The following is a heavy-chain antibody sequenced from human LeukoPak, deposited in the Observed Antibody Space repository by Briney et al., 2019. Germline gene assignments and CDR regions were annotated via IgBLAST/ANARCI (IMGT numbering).Heavy chain of an antibody. CDR2: IKSKTDGGTT. CDR1: GFTFSNAW. D-gene: IGHD4-11*01. Sequence: GGSLRLSCAASGFTFSNAWMSWVRQAPGKGLEWVGRIKSKTDGGTTDNAAPVKGRFTISRDDSKNTLYLQMNSLKTEDTAVYYCTTDPDYPLWVFDYWGQGTLVTVSS. V-gene: IGHV3-15*01. CDR3: TTDPDYPLWVFDY. J-gene: IGHJ4*02.